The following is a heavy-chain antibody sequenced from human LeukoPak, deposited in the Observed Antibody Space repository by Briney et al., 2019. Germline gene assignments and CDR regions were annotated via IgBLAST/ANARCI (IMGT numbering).Heavy chain of an antibody. D-gene: IGHD3-9*01. J-gene: IGHJ6*03. CDR2: INPNSGGT. CDR1: GYTFTGYY. V-gene: IGHV1-2*02. CDR3: ARQLPVLRYFDWLPYYYYYMDV. Sequence: ASVKVSCKASGYTFTGYYMHWARQAPGQGFEWMGWINPNSGGTNYAQKFQGRVTMTRDTSISTAYMELSRLRSDDTAVFYCARQLPVLRYFDWLPYYYYYMDVWGKGTTVTVSS.